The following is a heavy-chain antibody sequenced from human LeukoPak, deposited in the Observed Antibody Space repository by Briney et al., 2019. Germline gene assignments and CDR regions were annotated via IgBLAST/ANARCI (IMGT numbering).Heavy chain of an antibody. V-gene: IGHV4-59*01. CDR1: GGSISSYY. CDR3: ARVDSSSWYYFDY. Sequence: PPETLSLTCTVSGGSISSYYWSWIRQPPGKGLEWIGYIYYSGSTNYNPSLKSRVTISVDTSKNQFSLKLSSVTAADTAVYYCARVDSSSWYYFDYWGQGTLVTVSS. J-gene: IGHJ4*02. D-gene: IGHD6-13*01. CDR2: IYYSGST.